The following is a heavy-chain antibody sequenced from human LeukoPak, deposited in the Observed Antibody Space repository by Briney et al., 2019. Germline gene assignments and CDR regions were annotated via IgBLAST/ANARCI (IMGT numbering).Heavy chain of an antibody. CDR2: IIPIFGTA. V-gene: IGHV1-69*13. CDR1: AYTFTNYG. Sequence: ASVKVSCKASAYTFTNYGISWVRQAPGQGLEWMGGIIPIFGTANYAQKFQGRVTITADESTSTAYMELSSLRSGDTAVYYCARGGLTTASFDYWGQGTLVTVSS. J-gene: IGHJ4*02. D-gene: IGHD4-11*01. CDR3: ARGGLTTASFDY.